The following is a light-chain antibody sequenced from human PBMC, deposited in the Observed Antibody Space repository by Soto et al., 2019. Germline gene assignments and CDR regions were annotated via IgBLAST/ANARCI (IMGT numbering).Light chain of an antibody. CDR2: GAS. J-gene: IGKJ3*01. V-gene: IGKV3-20*01. CDR1: QSVSSSY. Sequence: EIVLTQSPGTLSFSPGERATLTCRGSQSVSSSYLAWFQQKPGQAPRLLIYGASSRATGIPDRFSGSGSGTDFTLTISRLEPEDFAVYYCQQYGNAPFTFGPGTKVDIK. CDR3: QQYGNAPFT.